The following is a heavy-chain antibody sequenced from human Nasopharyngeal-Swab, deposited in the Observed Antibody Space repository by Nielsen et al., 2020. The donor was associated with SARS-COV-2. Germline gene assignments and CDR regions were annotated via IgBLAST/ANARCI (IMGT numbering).Heavy chain of an antibody. D-gene: IGHD6-6*01. J-gene: IGHJ6*02. CDR3: ARDGQSIAARRGGIYYYYGMDV. CDR1: GGSISSYY. V-gene: IGHV4-4*08. CDR2: IYTSGST. Sequence: SETLSLTCTVSGGSISSYYWSWIRQPPGKGLEWIGYIYTSGSTNYNPSLKSRVTMSADTSKNQFSLKLSSVTAADTAVYYCARDGQSIAARRGGIYYYYGMDVWGQGTTVTVSS.